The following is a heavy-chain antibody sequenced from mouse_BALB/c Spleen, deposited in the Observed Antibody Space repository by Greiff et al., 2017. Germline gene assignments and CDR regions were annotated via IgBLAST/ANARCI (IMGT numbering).Heavy chain of an antibody. J-gene: IGHJ3*01. D-gene: IGHD4-1*01. CDR1: GYTFTSYW. V-gene: IGHV1S81*02. CDR2: INPSNGRT. CDR3: ARGWDDGAFAY. Sequence: QVQLQQPGAELVKPGASVKLSCKASGYTFTSYWMHWVKQRPGQGLEWIGEINPSNGRTNYNEKFKSKATLTVDKSSSTAYMQLSSLTSEDSAVYYCARGWDDGAFAYWGQGTLVTVSA.